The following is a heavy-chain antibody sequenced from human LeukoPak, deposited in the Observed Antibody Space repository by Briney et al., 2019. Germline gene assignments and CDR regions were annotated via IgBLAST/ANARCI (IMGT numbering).Heavy chain of an antibody. Sequence: ASVKVSCKASGYTLTDYYMHWVRQAPGQGLEWMGWISPNSGGTNYAQNFQGRVTMTRDTSVSTAYMDLSSLRSDDTAVYYCARSNIATLRGDNWFDPWGQGTLVTVSS. CDR2: ISPNSGGT. V-gene: IGHV1-2*02. D-gene: IGHD6-6*01. J-gene: IGHJ5*02. CDR3: ARSNIATLRGDNWFDP. CDR1: GYTLTDYY.